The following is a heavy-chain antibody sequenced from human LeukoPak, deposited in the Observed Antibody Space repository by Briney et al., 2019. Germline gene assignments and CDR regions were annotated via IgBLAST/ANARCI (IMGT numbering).Heavy chain of an antibody. D-gene: IGHD2-8*01. CDR2: ISAYNGNT. Sequence: WASVKVTCKASGYTFTSYGISWVRQAPGQGLEWMGWISAYNGNTNYAQKLQGRVTMTTDTSTSTAYMELRSLRSDDTAVYYCARNSIVPHALMDVWGQGTTVTVSS. CDR3: ARNSIVPHALMDV. J-gene: IGHJ6*02. CDR1: GYTFTSYG. V-gene: IGHV1-18*01.